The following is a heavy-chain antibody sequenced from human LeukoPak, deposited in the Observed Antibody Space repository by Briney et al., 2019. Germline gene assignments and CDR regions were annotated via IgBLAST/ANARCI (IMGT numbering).Heavy chain of an antibody. CDR2: ISGSGGST. CDR3: AKDPHRIVGATTVDY. Sequence: PGGSLRLSCAASGFTISSYAMSWVRQAPVKGLERVSAISGSGGSTYYADSVKGRFTISRDNSKNTLYLQMNSLRAEDTAVYYCAKDPHRIVGATTVDYWGQGTLVTVSS. CDR1: GFTISSYA. D-gene: IGHD1-26*01. J-gene: IGHJ4*02. V-gene: IGHV3-23*01.